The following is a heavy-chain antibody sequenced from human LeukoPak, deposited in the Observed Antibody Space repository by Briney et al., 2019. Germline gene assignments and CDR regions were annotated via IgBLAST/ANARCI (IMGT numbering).Heavy chain of an antibody. CDR3: ARDRLGYSSGWYNAFDI. J-gene: IGHJ3*02. V-gene: IGHV3-30*03. D-gene: IGHD6-19*01. Sequence: PGGSLRLSCAASGFTFSSYGMHWVRQAPGKGLEWVAIISYDGSNKYYADSVKGRFTISRDNSKNTLYLQMNSLRAEDTAVYYCARDRLGYSSGWYNAFDIWGQGTMVIVSS. CDR2: ISYDGSNK. CDR1: GFTFSSYG.